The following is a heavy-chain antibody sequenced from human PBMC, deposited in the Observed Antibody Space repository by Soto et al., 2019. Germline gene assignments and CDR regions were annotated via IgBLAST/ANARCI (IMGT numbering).Heavy chain of an antibody. CDR1: GYTFTSYG. CDR3: AASQQFDY. J-gene: IGHJ4*02. CDR2: INTYDGNT. D-gene: IGHD6-13*01. Sequence: QVQLVQSGAEVKKPGASVKVSCKASGYTFTSYGINWVRQAPGQGLEWMGWINTYDGNTNHAQKFQGRVTMTTDTSTSTDDMELRNLSSDDTAVYYCAASQQFDYWGQGTLVTVSS. V-gene: IGHV1-18*01.